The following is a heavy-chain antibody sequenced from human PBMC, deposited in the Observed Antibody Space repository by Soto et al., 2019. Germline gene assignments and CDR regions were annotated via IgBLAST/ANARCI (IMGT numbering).Heavy chain of an antibody. Sequence: QVQLVQSGAEVKKPGASVKVSCKASGYSFTNYGISWVRQAPGQGLEWMGWISAHNGNTKYAQKLQGRVTMTTDTSTSTAYMDLRSLRSDDTAVYYCARDQGANLYFDYWGQGTLVTVSS. V-gene: IGHV1-18*01. CDR1: GYSFTNYG. J-gene: IGHJ4*02. CDR2: ISAHNGNT. CDR3: ARDQGANLYFDY. D-gene: IGHD7-27*01.